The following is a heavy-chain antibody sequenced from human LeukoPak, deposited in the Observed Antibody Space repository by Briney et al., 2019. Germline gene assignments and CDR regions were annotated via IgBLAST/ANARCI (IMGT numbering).Heavy chain of an antibody. D-gene: IGHD4-17*01. J-gene: IGHJ3*02. Sequence: PGRSLRLSCAASGFTFDDYAMHWVRQAPGKGLEWVSHISWNSGSIGYADSVKGRFTISRDNAKNSLYLQMNSLRVEDTALYYCAKDTTRYGDSDAFDIWGQGTMVTVSS. CDR3: AKDTTRYGDSDAFDI. V-gene: IGHV3-9*01. CDR2: ISWNSGSI. CDR1: GFTFDDYA.